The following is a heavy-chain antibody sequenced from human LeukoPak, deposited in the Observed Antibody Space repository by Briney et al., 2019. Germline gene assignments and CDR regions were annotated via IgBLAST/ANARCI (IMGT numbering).Heavy chain of an antibody. CDR2: IYYSGST. Sequence: SETPSLTCTVSGGSISSYYWSWIRQPPGKGLEWIGYIYYSGSTNYNPSLKSRVTISVDTSKNQFSLKLSSVTAADTAVYYCARPRGGTTAPWYFDLWGRGTLVTVSS. J-gene: IGHJ2*01. CDR3: ARPRGGTTAPWYFDL. D-gene: IGHD1-7*01. CDR1: GGSISSYY. V-gene: IGHV4-59*08.